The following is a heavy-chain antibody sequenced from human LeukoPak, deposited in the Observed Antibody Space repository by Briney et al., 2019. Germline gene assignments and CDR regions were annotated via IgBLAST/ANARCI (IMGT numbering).Heavy chain of an antibody. CDR2: ISWNSGSI. D-gene: IGHD1-26*01. CDR3: AKCVSGSYLGILDY. CDR1: GFTFDDYA. J-gene: IGHJ4*02. V-gene: IGHV3-9*01. Sequence: GGSLRLSCAASGFTFDDYATHWVRQAPGKGLEWVSGISWNSGSIGYADSVKGRFTISRDNAKNSLYLQMNSLRAEGTALYYCAKCVSGSYLGILDYWGQGTLVTVSS.